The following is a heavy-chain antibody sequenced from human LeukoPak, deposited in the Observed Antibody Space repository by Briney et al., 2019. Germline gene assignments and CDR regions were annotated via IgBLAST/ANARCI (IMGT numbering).Heavy chain of an antibody. V-gene: IGHV1-2*02. CDR2: INPNSGGT. Sequence: ASVKVSCKASGYTFTGYYMHWVRQAPGQGLEWMGWINPNSGGTNYAQKFQGRVTTTRDTSISTAYMELSRLRSDDTAVYYCARDFDCSSTSCYGTFDYWGQGTLVTVSS. J-gene: IGHJ4*02. D-gene: IGHD2-2*01. CDR1: GYTFTGYY. CDR3: ARDFDCSSTSCYGTFDY.